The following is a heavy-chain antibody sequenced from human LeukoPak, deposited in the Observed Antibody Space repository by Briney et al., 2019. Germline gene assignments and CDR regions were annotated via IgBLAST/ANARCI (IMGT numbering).Heavy chain of an antibody. J-gene: IGHJ4*02. CDR1: GFTFSNSA. CDR3: AVDVIYESD. V-gene: IGHV1-58*01. D-gene: IGHD2/OR15-2a*01. Sequence: SVKVSCKASGFTFSNSAVQWVRQARGQRLAWIGWIVVGGGNTNYAQKFQERVTITRDMSTSTAYMELSSLRSEDTAVYYCAVDVIYESDWGQGTLVTVSS. CDR2: IVVGGGNT.